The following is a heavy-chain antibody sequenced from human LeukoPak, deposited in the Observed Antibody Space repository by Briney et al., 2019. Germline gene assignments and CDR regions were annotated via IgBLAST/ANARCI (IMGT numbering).Heavy chain of an antibody. CDR1: GFTFSNYA. Sequence: GGALRLSCAASGFTFSNYAMTWVRQAPGKGLEWVSTISDTSGRLTHADSVLGRFTVSRDNSKNTLFLQMESLRAEDSAVYYCAKGPSGSSHHYFDYWGQGTLVTASS. D-gene: IGHD6-19*01. CDR2: ISDTSGRL. J-gene: IGHJ4*02. V-gene: IGHV3-23*01. CDR3: AKGPSGSSHHYFDY.